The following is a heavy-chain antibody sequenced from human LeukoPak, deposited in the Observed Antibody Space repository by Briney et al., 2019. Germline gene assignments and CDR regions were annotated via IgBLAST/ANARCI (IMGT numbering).Heavy chain of an antibody. CDR1: GGSFRGYY. CDR2: INHSGST. CDR3: ARGVEISWYWIGWYFDL. D-gene: IGHD6-13*01. J-gene: IGHJ2*01. Sequence: SETLSLTCAVYGGSFRGYYWSWIRQPPGKGLEWIGEINHSGSTNYNPSLKSRVTISVDTSKNQFSLKLSSVTAADTAVYYCARGVEISWYWIGWYFDLWGRGTLVTVSS. V-gene: IGHV4-34*01.